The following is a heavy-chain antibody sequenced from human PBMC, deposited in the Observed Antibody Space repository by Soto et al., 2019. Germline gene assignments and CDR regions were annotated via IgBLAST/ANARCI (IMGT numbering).Heavy chain of an antibody. J-gene: IGHJ4*02. D-gene: IGHD3-16*01. CDR3: ATYTVGEGGRGY. Sequence: QVQLQESGPGLVKPSETLSLTCTVSGGSMRGQHWSWIRQPPGKGLEWIGHHSDSTNYNPSLKSRITISTETSKNQFSLTLSSVTAADTAVYYCATYTVGEGGRGYWGQGTLVTVSS. CDR2: HHSDST. V-gene: IGHV4-4*09. CDR1: GGSMRGQH.